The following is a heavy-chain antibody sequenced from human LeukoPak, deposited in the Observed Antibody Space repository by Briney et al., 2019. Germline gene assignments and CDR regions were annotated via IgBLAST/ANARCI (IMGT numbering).Heavy chain of an antibody. CDR1: GDPISSHSGYK. D-gene: IGHD3-3*01. Sequence: SETLSLTCTVSGDPISSHSGYKWNWVRQAPGKGLEWIGYVYYSGTTSYNPSVNSRVTISVDTSKNQFSLKLTSVTAADTAVYYCAREWSAFDYWGQGTLVTVSS. CDR3: AREWSAFDY. J-gene: IGHJ4*02. CDR2: VYYSGTT. V-gene: IGHV4-61*08.